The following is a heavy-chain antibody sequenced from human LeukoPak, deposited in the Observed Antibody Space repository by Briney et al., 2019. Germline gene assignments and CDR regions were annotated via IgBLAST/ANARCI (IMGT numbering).Heavy chain of an antibody. CDR1: GFTFRRYS. CDR2: ISSSGRTI. D-gene: IGHD5-18*01. J-gene: IGHJ4*02. V-gene: IGHV3-48*01. CDR3: TRPQPYDY. Sequence: GGSLRLSCAASGFTFRRYSMNWVRQAPGEGLEWVSYISSSGRTIYYADSVKGRFTISRDNAKNSLILQMDGQRAEDTGVYFGTRPQPYDYWGQGTLVTVSS.